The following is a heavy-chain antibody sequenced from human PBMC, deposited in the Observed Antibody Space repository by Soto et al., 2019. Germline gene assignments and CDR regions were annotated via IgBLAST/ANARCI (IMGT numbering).Heavy chain of an antibody. D-gene: IGHD3-22*01. CDR3: AREGGYFDSSGSGVYHYHGVDV. CDR1: GFTFSSYS. J-gene: IGHJ6*02. Sequence: GGSLRLSCAASGFTFSSYSMNWVRQAPGEGLEWVSYISSSSSTIYYADSVKGRFTISRDNAKNSLYMQMNSLRDEDTAVYYCAREGGYFDSSGSGVYHYHGVDVWGQGTTVTVSS. V-gene: IGHV3-48*02. CDR2: ISSSSSTI.